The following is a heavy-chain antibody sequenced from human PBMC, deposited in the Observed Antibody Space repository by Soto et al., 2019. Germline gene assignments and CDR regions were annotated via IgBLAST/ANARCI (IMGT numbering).Heavy chain of an antibody. J-gene: IGHJ5*02. V-gene: IGHV3-15*07. CDR2: IKSKTDGGTT. CDR1: GFTFSNAW. CDR3: LRQRYSTPWGYWFDP. D-gene: IGHD6-13*01. Sequence: GGSLRLSCAASGFTFSNAWMNWVRQAPGKGLEWVGRIKSKTDGGTTDYAAPVKGRFTISRDDSKNTLFLQMNSLKTEDTAVYYCLRQRYSTPWGYWFDPWGQGTLVTVSS.